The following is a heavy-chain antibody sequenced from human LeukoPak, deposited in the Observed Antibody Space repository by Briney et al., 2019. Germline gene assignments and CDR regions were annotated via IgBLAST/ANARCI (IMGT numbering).Heavy chain of an antibody. Sequence: GASVKVSSKASGYTFTGYYMHWVRQAPGQGLEWMGWINPNSGGTNYAQKFQGWVTMTRDTSISTAYMELSRLRSDDTAVYYCARAGPKVGAIYFDYWGQGTLVTVSS. CDR1: GYTFTGYY. J-gene: IGHJ4*02. CDR3: ARAGPKVGAIYFDY. D-gene: IGHD1-26*01. V-gene: IGHV1-2*04. CDR2: INPNSGGT.